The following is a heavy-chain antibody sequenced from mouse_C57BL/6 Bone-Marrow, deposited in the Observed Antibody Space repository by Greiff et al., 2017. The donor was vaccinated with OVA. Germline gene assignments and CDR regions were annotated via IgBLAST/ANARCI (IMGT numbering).Heavy chain of an antibody. CDR3: ARQIYYGNYVPFYYFDY. V-gene: IGHV1-75*01. CDR2: IFPGSGST. CDR1: GYTFTDYY. J-gene: IGHJ2*01. Sequence: LVESGPELVKPGASVKISCKASGYTFTDYYINWVKQRPGQGLEWIGWIFPGSGSTYYNEKFKGKATLTVDKSSSTAYMLLSSLTSEDSAVYFCARQIYYGNYVPFYYFDYWGQGTTLTVSS. D-gene: IGHD2-1*01.